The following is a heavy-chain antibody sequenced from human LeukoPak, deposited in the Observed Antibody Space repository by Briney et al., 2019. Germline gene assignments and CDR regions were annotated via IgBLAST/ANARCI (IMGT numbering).Heavy chain of an antibody. CDR2: ISYDGSNK. J-gene: IGHJ4*02. CDR3: ARWAPYYDSSGLNY. D-gene: IGHD3-22*01. Sequence: GGSLRLSCAASGFTFSSYAMSWVRQAPGKGLEWVAVISYDGSNKYYADSVKGRFTISRDNSKNTLYLQMNSLRAEDTAVYYCARWAPYYDSSGLNYWGQGTLVTVSS. CDR1: GFTFSSYA. V-gene: IGHV3-30-3*01.